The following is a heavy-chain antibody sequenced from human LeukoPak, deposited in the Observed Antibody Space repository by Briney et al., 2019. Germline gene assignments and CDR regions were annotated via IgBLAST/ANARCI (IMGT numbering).Heavy chain of an antibody. J-gene: IGHJ6*03. CDR2: ISGSGGST. CDR3: AKDYPPGYYGDYVGYYMDV. V-gene: IGHV3-23*01. D-gene: IGHD4-17*01. CDR1: GFTFSSYA. Sequence: PGGSLRLSCAASGFTFSSYAMSWVRQAPGKGLEWVSAISGSGGSTYYADSVKGRFTISRDNSKNTLYLQMNSLRAEDTAVYYCAKDYPPGYYGDYVGYYMDVWGKGTTVTVSS.